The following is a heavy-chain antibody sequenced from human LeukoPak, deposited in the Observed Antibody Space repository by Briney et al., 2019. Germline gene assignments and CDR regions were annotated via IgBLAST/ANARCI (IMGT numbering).Heavy chain of an antibody. V-gene: IGHV1-8*01. CDR3: ARGGPLYCSGGSCYSRPEGEYFDY. CDR2: MNPNSGNT. J-gene: IGHJ4*02. Sequence: GASVKVSCKASGYTFTSYDINWVRQATGQGLEWMGWMNPNSGNTGYAQKFQGRVTMTRNTSISTAYMELSSLRSEDTAVYYCARGGPLYCSGGSCYSRPEGEYFDYWGQGTLVTVSS. CDR1: GYTFTSYD. D-gene: IGHD2-15*01.